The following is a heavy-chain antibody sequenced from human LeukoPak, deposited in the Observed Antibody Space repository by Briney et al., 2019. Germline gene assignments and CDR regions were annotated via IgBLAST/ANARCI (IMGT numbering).Heavy chain of an antibody. V-gene: IGHV3-23*01. CDR2: ISGSGGST. Sequence: GGSLRLSCAASGFTFTNFAMSWVRQAPGKGLEWVSAISGSGGSTYYADSVKGRFTISRDNSKNTLYLQMNSLRAEDTAVYYCAKGLSTVATYYFDYWGQGTLVTASS. CDR1: GFTFTNFA. D-gene: IGHD4-17*01. CDR3: AKGLSTVATYYFDY. J-gene: IGHJ4*02.